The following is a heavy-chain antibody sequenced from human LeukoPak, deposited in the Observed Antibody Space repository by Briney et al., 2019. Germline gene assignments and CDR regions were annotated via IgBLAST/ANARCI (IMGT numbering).Heavy chain of an antibody. D-gene: IGHD3-10*01. J-gene: IGHJ5*01. CDR1: GYSISSGYY. CDR3: ARSRQASGLFNS. CDR2: IYHSGST. V-gene: IGHV4-38-2*02. Sequence: SETLSLTCTVSGYSISSGYYWGWIRQPPGKGLEWIGSIYHSGSTYYNPSLKSRFTISVDRPKNQFFLNVTSLTAADTAVYFCARSRQASGLFNSWGQGTLVVVSS.